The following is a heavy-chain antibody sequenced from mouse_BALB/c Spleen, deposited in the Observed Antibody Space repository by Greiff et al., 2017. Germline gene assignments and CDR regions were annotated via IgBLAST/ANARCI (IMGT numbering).Heavy chain of an antibody. J-gene: IGHJ4*01. CDR3: ARDNGYDYAMDY. Sequence: EVKLEESGPGLVKPSQSLSLTCSVTGYSITSGYYWNWIRQFPGNKLEWMGYISYDGSNNYNPSLKNRISITRDTSKNQFFLKLNSVTTEDTATYYCARDNGYDYAMDYWGQGTSVTVSS. V-gene: IGHV3-6*02. CDR2: ISYDGSN. CDR1: GYSITSGYY. D-gene: IGHD2-2*01.